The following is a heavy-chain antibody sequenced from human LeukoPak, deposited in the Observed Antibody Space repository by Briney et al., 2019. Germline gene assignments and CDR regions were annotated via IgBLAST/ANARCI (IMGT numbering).Heavy chain of an antibody. Sequence: PGGSLRLSCAASGFTFSNYWMYWVRQAPGKGLVWVSHINSDGSSTSYADSVKGRFTISRDNAKNTLYLQMNSLRAEDTAVYYCARLGSQGGVAALDYWGQGTLVTVSS. CDR2: INSDGSST. CDR3: ARLGSQGGVAALDY. CDR1: GFTFSNYW. V-gene: IGHV3-74*01. D-gene: IGHD6-25*01. J-gene: IGHJ4*02.